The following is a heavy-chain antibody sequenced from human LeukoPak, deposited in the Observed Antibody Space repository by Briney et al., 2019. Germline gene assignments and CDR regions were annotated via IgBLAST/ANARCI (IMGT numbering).Heavy chain of an antibody. Sequence: GGSLRLSCAASGFTFSSYSMNWVRQAPGKGLEWVSSISRSSSYIYYADSVKGRSTISRDNAKNSLYLQMNSLRAEDTAVYYCARDEVEMAPLVDYYYMDVWGKGTTVTVSS. J-gene: IGHJ6*03. CDR1: GFTFSSYS. D-gene: IGHD5-24*01. V-gene: IGHV3-21*01. CDR2: ISRSSSYI. CDR3: ARDEVEMAPLVDYYYMDV.